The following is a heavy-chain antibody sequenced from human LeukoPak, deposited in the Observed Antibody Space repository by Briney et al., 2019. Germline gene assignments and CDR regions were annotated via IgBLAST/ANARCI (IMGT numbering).Heavy chain of an antibody. J-gene: IGHJ3*02. CDR2: ISGSGGST. D-gene: IGHD3-10*01. CDR3: ITDPGAWQPI. CDR1: GFTFSSYA. V-gene: IGHV3-23*01. Sequence: PGRSLRLSCAASGFTFSSYAMSWVRQAPGKGLEWVSAISGSGGSTYYADSVKGRFTISRDNSKNTLYLQMNRLNTEDTAVYYCITDPGAWQPIWGRGTMVAVSS.